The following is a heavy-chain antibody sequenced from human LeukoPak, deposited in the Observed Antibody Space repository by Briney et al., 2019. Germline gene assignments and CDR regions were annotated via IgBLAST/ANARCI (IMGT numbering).Heavy chain of an antibody. CDR2: ISYGGSNK. D-gene: IGHD3-22*01. V-gene: IGHV3-30*04. Sequence: GGSLRLSCAASGFTFSSYAMHWVRQAPGKGLEWVAVISYGGSNKYYADSVKGRFTISRDNSKNTLYLQMNSLRAEDTAVYYCGNSGYYVRLGTDFDYWGQGTLVTVSS. CDR3: GNSGYYVRLGTDFDY. J-gene: IGHJ4*02. CDR1: GFTFSSYA.